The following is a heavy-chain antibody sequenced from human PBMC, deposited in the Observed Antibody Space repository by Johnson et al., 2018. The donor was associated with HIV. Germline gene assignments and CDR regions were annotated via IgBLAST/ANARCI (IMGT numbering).Heavy chain of an antibody. V-gene: IGHV3-30-3*01. CDR2: ISYDGSNK. Sequence: QVQLVESGGDLVKPGGSLRLSCGASEFILSDYYISWVRQAPEKGLEWVAVISYDGSNKYYADSVKGRFTISRDNSKNTLYLQMNSLRAEDTAVCYCAREAGGSYPDAFDFWGQGTMVTVSS. J-gene: IGHJ3*01. CDR1: EFILSDYY. CDR3: AREAGGSYPDAFDF. D-gene: IGHD1-26*01.